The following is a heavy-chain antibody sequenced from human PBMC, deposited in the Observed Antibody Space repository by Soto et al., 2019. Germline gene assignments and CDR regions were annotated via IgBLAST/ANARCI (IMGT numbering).Heavy chain of an antibody. D-gene: IGHD7-27*01. CDR3: ARCLHCSNGGRFAP. V-gene: IGHV4-4*02. Sequence: SETLSLTCAVSGVSIGSPNWWTWVRQAPGKGLEWIGEMWPSGGTTYNPSLRNRVTISVDNSKNHLSLTLTSVTAADTAIYYCARCLHCSNGGRFAPWGQGALVTVSS. CDR1: GVSIGSPNW. J-gene: IGHJ5*02. CDR2: MWPSGGT.